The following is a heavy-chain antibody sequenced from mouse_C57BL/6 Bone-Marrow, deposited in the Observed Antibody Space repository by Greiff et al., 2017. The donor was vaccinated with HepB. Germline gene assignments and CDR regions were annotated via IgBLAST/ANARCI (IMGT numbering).Heavy chain of an antibody. J-gene: IGHJ3*01. CDR2: IYPRDGST. D-gene: IGHD2-2*01. CDR3: ARGHYGYGEGFAY. CDR1: GYTFTDHT. Sequence: VQLQQSDAELVKPGDSVKISCKVSGYTFTDHTIHWMKQRPEQGLEWIGYIYPRDGSTKYNEKFKGKATLTADKSSSTAYMQLNSLTSEDSAVYFCARGHYGYGEGFAYWGQGTLVTVSA. V-gene: IGHV1-78*01.